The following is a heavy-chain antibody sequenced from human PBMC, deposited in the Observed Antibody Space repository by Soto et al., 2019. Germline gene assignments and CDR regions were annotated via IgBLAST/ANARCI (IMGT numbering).Heavy chain of an antibody. CDR1: GFTFSSYG. V-gene: IGHV3-30*18. J-gene: IGHJ3*02. CDR2: ISYDGSYK. CDR3: AKEITVVGKGDAFDI. Sequence: GGSLRLSCAASGFTFSSYGMHWVRQAPGKGLEWVAVISYDGSYKYYADSVKGRFTVSRDNSKSTLYLQMNSLRAEDTAVYYCAKEITVVGKGDAFDIWGQGTMVTVSS. D-gene: IGHD6-19*01.